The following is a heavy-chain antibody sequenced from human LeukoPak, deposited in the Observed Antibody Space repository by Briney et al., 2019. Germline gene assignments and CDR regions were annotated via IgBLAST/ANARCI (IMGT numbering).Heavy chain of an antibody. D-gene: IGHD2-2*01. CDR3: AKANLDIVVVPAAMGN. V-gene: IGHV3-53*05. Sequence: GGSLRLSCAASGFTVSTYYMTWVRQAPGKGLECVSVIYSGGSTYYADSVKGRFTVSRDNAKNSLYLQMNSLRAEDTALYYCAKANLDIVVVPAAMGNWGQGTLVTVSS. CDR2: IYSGGST. CDR1: GFTVSTYY. J-gene: IGHJ4*02.